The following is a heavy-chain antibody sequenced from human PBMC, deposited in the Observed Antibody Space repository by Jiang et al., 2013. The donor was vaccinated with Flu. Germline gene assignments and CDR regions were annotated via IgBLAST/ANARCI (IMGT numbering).Heavy chain of an antibody. D-gene: IGHD3-10*01. Sequence: AEVKKPGSSVKVSCKASGGTFSSYAISWVRQAPGQGLEWMGGIIPIFGTANYAQKFQGRVTITADESTSTAYMELSSLRSEDTAVYYCAGSLASMGRPDYFDYWGQGTLVTVSS. J-gene: IGHJ4*02. CDR1: GGTFSSYA. CDR3: AGSLASMGRPDYFDY. V-gene: IGHV1-69*01. CDR2: IIPIFGTA.